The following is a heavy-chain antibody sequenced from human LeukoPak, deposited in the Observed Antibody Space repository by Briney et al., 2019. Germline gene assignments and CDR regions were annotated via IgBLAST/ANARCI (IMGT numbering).Heavy chain of an antibody. CDR2: ITSSGSST. Sequence: QSGGSLRLSCSASGFIFYSYAMHWVRQAPGRGLEYVAAITSSGSSTFHANSVKGRFTISRDNSKNTLYPQMGSLRPEDMAVYFCTRGPGYDYVWGTYRADYWGQGTLVTVSS. V-gene: IGHV3-64*01. J-gene: IGHJ4*02. CDR3: TRGPGYDYVWGTYRADY. CDR1: GFIFYSYA. D-gene: IGHD3-16*02.